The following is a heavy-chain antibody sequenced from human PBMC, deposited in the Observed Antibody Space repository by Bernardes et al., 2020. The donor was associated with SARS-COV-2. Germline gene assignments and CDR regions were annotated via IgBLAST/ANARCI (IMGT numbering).Heavy chain of an antibody. CDR3: ATAGISSFDI. V-gene: IGHV3-9*01. D-gene: IGHD4-17*01. CDR2: ISWNSGSI. Sequence: GGSLRLSCAASGFTFDDYAMHWVRQAPGKGLEWVSGISWNSGSIGYADSVKGRFTISRDNAKNSLYLQMNSLRAEDTALYYCATAGISSFDIWGQGTMVTVSS. CDR1: GFTFDDYA. J-gene: IGHJ3*02.